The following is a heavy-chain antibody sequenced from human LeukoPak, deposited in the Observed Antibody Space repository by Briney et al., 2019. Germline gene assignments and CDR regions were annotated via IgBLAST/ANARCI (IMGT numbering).Heavy chain of an antibody. CDR3: ARDGGYCGRISCPYYFDY. V-gene: IGHV1-69*06. CDR2: IIPIFGTA. Sequence: ASVKVSCKASGGTFSSYAISWVRQAPGQGLEWMGGIIPIFGTANYAQKFQGRVTITADKSTSTAYMELSSLRSEDTAVYYCARDGGYCGRISCPYYFDYWGQGSLVAVSS. CDR1: GGTFSSYA. D-gene: IGHD2-15*01. J-gene: IGHJ4*02.